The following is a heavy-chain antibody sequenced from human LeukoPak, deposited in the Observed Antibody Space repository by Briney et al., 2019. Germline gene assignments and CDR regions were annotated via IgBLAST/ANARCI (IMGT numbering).Heavy chain of an antibody. Sequence: SETLSLTCAVYGGSFSGYYWSWIRQPPGKGLEWIGYIYYSGSTIYNPSLKSRVTISLDTSKNHFSLKLSSVTAADTAVYYCARASSGLDYWGQGTLVTVSS. CDR1: GGSFSGYY. CDR3: ARASSGLDY. D-gene: IGHD6-25*01. V-gene: IGHV4-59*01. CDR2: IYYSGST. J-gene: IGHJ4*02.